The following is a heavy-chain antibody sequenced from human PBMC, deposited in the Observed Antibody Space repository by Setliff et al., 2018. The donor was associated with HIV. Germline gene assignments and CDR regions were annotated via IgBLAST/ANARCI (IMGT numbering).Heavy chain of an antibody. CDR1: GSTLTNYH. CDR2: INPSGGIT. CDR3: ASAPLTTVTTGPRYYLDY. Sequence: ASVKVSCKASGSTLTNYHMHWVRQAPGLGLEWMGVINPSGGITTYAQKFQGRVTVTKDTSTSTVYMELRSIRSEDTAVYFCASAPLTTVTTGPRYYLDYWGQGTLVTVSS. J-gene: IGHJ4*02. V-gene: IGHV1-46*01. D-gene: IGHD4-17*01.